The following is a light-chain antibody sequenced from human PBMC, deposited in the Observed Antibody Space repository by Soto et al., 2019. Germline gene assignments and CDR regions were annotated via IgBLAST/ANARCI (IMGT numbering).Light chain of an antibody. V-gene: IGKV1-9*01. CDR1: QGINNY. CDR2: AAS. J-gene: IGKJ5*01. Sequence: DIQLTQSPSFLSASVGDRVTITCRASQGINNYLAWYQQKPGKAPTLLIYAASTLQSGVPSRFSGSGPAAEFTLTISSLQPEDFATYYCQQHNSYPRITFGQGTRLEIK. CDR3: QQHNSYPRIT.